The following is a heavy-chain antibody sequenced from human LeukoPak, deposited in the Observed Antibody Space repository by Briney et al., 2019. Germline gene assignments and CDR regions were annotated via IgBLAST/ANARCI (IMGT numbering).Heavy chain of an antibody. CDR3: AKRYDLLTGYYPSDS. V-gene: IGHV3-23*01. D-gene: IGHD3-9*01. J-gene: IGHJ4*02. CDR2: ISGSGGNT. CDR1: GFTFSSYA. Sequence: GGSLRLSCAASGFTFSSYAMDWVRQAPGKGLEWASAISGSGGNTYYAVSVKGRFTISRDNSKNTVSLQLNSLRAEDTAVYYCAKRYDLLTGYYPSDSWGQGTLVTVSS.